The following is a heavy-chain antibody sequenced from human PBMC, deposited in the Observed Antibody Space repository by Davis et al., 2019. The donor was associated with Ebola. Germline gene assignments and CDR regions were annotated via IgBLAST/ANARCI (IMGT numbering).Heavy chain of an antibody. CDR1: GVSISSTGYY. V-gene: IGHV4-31*11. Sequence: PSETLSLTCAVSGVSISSTGYYWTWIRQLPGKGLEWIGYIYYSGSTYYNPSLRSRRTISLDTSKNQFSLKLTSVTAADTAVYYCAREGRGEAAGVIDHWGQGALVTVSS. CDR2: IYYSGST. J-gene: IGHJ4*02. D-gene: IGHD6-13*01. CDR3: AREGRGEAAGVIDH.